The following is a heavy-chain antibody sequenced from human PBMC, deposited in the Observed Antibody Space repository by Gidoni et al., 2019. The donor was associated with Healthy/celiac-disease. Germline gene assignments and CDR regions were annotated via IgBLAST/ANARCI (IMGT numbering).Heavy chain of an antibody. V-gene: IGHV3-23*01. CDR3: AKDDYDSSGYYNYFDY. D-gene: IGHD3-22*01. Sequence: EVQLLEAGGGLVQPGGSLRRSCAAAGFTVSSDAMSWVRQAPGKGLEWVSAISGSGGSTYYADSVKGRFTISRDNSKNTLYLQMNSLRAEDTAVYYCAKDDYDSSGYYNYFDYWGQGTLVTVSS. CDR1: GFTVSSDA. CDR2: ISGSGGST. J-gene: IGHJ4*02.